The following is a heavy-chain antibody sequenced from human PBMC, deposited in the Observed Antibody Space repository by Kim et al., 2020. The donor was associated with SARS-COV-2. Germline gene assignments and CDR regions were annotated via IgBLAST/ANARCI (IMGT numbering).Heavy chain of an antibody. V-gene: IGHV4-39*01. CDR2: IYYSGST. D-gene: IGHD5-12*01. CDR3: ARHVRGWLQLRPRNFDY. J-gene: IGHJ4*02. CDR1: GGSISSSSYY. Sequence: SETLSLTCTVSGGSISSSSYYWGWIRQPPGQELEWIGSIYYSGSTYSNPSLKSRVTISVATSKNHFSLKLSSVTAADTALYYCARHVRGWLQLRPRNFDYWGQGTLVTVS.